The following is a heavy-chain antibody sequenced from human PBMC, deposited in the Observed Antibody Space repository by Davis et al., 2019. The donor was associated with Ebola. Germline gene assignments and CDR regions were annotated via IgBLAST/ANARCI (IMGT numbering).Heavy chain of an antibody. CDR3: ARERSYGYSGYYYGMDV. D-gene: IGHD5-18*01. CDR2: IGTAGDT. CDR1: GFTFSSYD. V-gene: IGHV3-13*01. Sequence: GGSLRLSCAASGFTFSSYDMHWVRQVAGEGLEWVSSIGTAGDTYYPGSVKGRFTISRENAKNSLYLQMNSLRAGDTAVYYCARERSYGYSGYYYGMDVWGQGTTVTVSS. J-gene: IGHJ6*02.